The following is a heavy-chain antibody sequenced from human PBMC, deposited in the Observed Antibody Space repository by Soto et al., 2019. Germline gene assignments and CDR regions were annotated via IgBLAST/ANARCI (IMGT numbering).Heavy chain of an antibody. CDR1: GGTFSSYT. Sequence: QVQLVQSGAEVKKPGSSVKVSCKASGGTFSSYTISWVRQAPGQGLEWMGRIIPILRIANYAQKFQCRVTITADKSTSRAYMEQTTLSSEDTAVYYCEDRVVADTGMDVWGQGTTVPFSS. V-gene: IGHV1-69*02. CDR2: IIPILRIA. J-gene: IGHJ6*02. CDR3: EDRVVADTGMDV. D-gene: IGHD2-15*01.